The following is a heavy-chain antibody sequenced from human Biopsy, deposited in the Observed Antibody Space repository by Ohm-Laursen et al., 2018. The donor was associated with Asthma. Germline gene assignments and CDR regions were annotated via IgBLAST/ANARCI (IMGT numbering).Heavy chain of an antibody. V-gene: IGHV1-18*01. CDR2: ISVYNGNT. CDR3: ARAVDYSHYYGIDV. Sequence: ATVKISCKTSGYTFNSAGITWVRQAPGQGLEWMGWISVYNGNTKVAQKLQDRVTMITDTSTSTAYMELRSLRSDDTAVYFCARAVDYSHYYGIDVWGQRTTVTVS. J-gene: IGHJ6*02. CDR1: GYTFNSAG. D-gene: IGHD3-10*01.